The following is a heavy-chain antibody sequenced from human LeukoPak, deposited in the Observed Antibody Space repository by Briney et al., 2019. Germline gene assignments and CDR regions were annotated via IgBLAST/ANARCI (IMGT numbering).Heavy chain of an antibody. D-gene: IGHD3-22*01. J-gene: IGHJ4*02. CDR2: INHSGST. Sequence: PSDTLSLTCTVSGGSVSSGSYYWSWIRQPPGKGLEWIGEINHSGSTNYNPSHKSRVTISVDTSKNQFSLKLSSVTAADTAVYYCARDDTHSQINYDSSGYYGEWGQGTLVTVSS. CDR3: ARDDTHSQINYDSSGYYGE. V-gene: IGHV4-39*07. CDR1: GGSVSSGSYY.